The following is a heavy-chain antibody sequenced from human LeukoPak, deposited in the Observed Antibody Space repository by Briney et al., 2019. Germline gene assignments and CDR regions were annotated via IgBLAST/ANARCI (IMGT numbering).Heavy chain of an antibody. D-gene: IGHD3-10*01. V-gene: IGHV3-23*01. CDR1: GITLSNYG. CDR3: AKRGVEIRGLLVIGYHKETSYFDH. CDR2: ISGGGGGT. J-gene: IGHJ4*02. Sequence: GGSLRLSCVVSGITLSNYGMSWVRQAPGKGLEWVSGISGGGGGTNYADSVKGRFTVSRDNSRNTMYLQMDSLRAEDTAVYFCAKRGVEIRGLLVIGYHKETSYFDHWGQGVLVTVSS.